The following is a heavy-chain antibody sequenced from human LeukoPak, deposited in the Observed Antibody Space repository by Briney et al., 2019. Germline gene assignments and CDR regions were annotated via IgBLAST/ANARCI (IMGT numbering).Heavy chain of an antibody. CDR1: GFTFTSYV. V-gene: IGHV3-23*01. CDR2: ISGGGANT. J-gene: IGHJ4*02. Sequence: QSGGSLRLSCAASGFTFTSYVMSWVRQAPGKGLEWVSSISGGGANTYYADSVKGRFTISRDNSKNTVSLQMNSLRAEDTAVYYCAKQQNSAWSHFGDWGQGSLVTVSS. D-gene: IGHD6-19*01. CDR3: AKQQNSAWSHFGD.